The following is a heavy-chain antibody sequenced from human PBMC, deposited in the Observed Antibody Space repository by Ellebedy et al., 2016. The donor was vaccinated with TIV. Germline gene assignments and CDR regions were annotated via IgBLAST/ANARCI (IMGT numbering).Heavy chain of an antibody. V-gene: IGHV3-33*08. D-gene: IGHD3-10*01. CDR2: IWYDGSKQ. CDR1: GFTFSHYA. CDR3: ARLLGSYFDY. Sequence: GESLKISCAASGFTFSHYAMHWVRQAPGKGLEWVALIWYDGSKQYYADSVKGRFTISRDNSKNTLSLQMNSLRSEDTAVYYCARLLGSYFDYWGQGTLVTVSS. J-gene: IGHJ4*02.